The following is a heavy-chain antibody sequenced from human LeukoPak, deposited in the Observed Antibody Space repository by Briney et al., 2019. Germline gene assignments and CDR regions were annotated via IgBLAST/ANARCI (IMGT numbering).Heavy chain of an antibody. V-gene: IGHV3-23*01. CDR3: AKAPVVVPAAIDY. D-gene: IGHD2-2*02. CDR2: ISGSGGST. J-gene: IGHJ4*02. CDR1: GFTFSSYA. Sequence: GGSLTVSCAASGFTFSSYAMCWVRQAPGKGLEWVSAISGSGGSTYYADSVKGRFTISRDNSKNTLYLQMNSLRAEDTAVYYCAKAPVVVPAAIDYWGQGTLVSVSS.